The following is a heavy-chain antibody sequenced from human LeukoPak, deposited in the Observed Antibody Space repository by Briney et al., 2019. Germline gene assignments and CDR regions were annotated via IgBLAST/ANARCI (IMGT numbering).Heavy chain of an antibody. CDR2: ISAYNGNT. CDR3: ARVTPYYDFWSGYSRGYFDY. Sequence: ASVKVSCKASGYTFTSYGISWVRQAPGQGLEWMGWISAYNGNTNYAQKLQGRVTMTTDTSTSTAYMELRSLRSDDTAVYYCARVTPYYDFWSGYSRGYFDYWGQGTLVTVSS. D-gene: IGHD3-3*01. J-gene: IGHJ4*02. V-gene: IGHV1-18*01. CDR1: GYTFTSYG.